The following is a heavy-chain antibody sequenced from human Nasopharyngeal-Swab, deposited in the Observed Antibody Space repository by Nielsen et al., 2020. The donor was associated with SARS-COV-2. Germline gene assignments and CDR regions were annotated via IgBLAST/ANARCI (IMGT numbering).Heavy chain of an antibody. V-gene: IGHV4-34*01. J-gene: IGHJ3*02. CDR3: ARLYDYVWGSYRYTSVVGAFDI. D-gene: IGHD3-16*02. CDR1: GGSFSGYY. CDR2: INHSGST. Sequence: SETLSLTCAVYGGSFSGYYWSWIRQPPGKGLEWIGEINHSGSTSYNPSLKSRVTISVDTSKNQFSLKLSSVTAADAAVYYCARLYDYVWGSYRYTSVVGAFDIWGQGTMVTVSS.